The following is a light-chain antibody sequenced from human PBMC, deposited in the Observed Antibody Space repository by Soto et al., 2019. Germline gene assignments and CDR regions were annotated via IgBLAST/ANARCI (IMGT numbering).Light chain of an antibody. CDR1: QSVSSSS. CDR2: GAS. J-gene: IGKJ3*01. V-gene: IGKV3-20*01. CDR3: QQYGSSPLFT. Sequence: EIVVTQSQGNLSLSPGERATLSCRASQSVSSSSLAWYKQKPGQAPRLLIYGASSRATGIPDRFSGSGSGTDFTLTISRLEPEDFAVYYCQQYGSSPLFTFGPGTKVDIK.